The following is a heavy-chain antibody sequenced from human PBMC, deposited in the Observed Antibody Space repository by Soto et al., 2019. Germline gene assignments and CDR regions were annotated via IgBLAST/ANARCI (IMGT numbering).Heavy chain of an antibody. CDR3: AKWGYCSSTSCSRGFDY. J-gene: IGHJ4*02. Sequence: EVQLLESGGGLVQPGGSLRLSCAASGFTFSSYAMSWVRQAPGKGLEWVSAISGSGGSTYYADYVKGRFTISRDNSKNTLYLQMNSLRAEDTAVYYCAKWGYCSSTSCSRGFDYWGQGTLVTVSS. D-gene: IGHD2-2*01. CDR1: GFTFSSYA. V-gene: IGHV3-23*01. CDR2: ISGSGGST.